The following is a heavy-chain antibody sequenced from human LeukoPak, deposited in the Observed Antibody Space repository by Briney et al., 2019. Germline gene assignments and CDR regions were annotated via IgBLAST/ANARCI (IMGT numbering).Heavy chain of an antibody. Sequence: SETLSLTCTVSGGSITSTTYYWSWIRQPAGKGPEWIGRIYTSGITAYNPSLESRVTMSVDTSKNQFSLKLSSVTAADTAVYYCARGKYYYDSSGYFRFDYWGQGTLVTVSS. CDR1: GGSITSTTYY. J-gene: IGHJ4*02. V-gene: IGHV4-61*02. CDR3: ARGKYYYDSSGYFRFDY. CDR2: IYTSGIT. D-gene: IGHD3-22*01.